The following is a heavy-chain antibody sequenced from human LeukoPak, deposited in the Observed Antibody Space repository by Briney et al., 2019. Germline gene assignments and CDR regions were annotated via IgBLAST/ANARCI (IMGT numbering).Heavy chain of an antibody. Sequence: GGSLRLSCAASGFTFDDYAMHWVRQAPGKGLEWVSLISGDGGSTYYADSVKGRFTISRDNSKNSLYLQMNSLRTEDTALYYSAKGGVYGDYLDYWGQGTLVTVSS. CDR2: ISGDGGST. V-gene: IGHV3-43*02. CDR1: GFTFDDYA. J-gene: IGHJ4*02. CDR3: AKGGVYGDYLDY. D-gene: IGHD4-17*01.